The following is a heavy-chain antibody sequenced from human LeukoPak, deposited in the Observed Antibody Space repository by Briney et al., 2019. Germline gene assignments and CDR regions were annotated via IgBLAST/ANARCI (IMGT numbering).Heavy chain of an antibody. CDR1: GGSISSYY. D-gene: IGHD1-1*01. CDR2: IYYRGST. V-gene: IGHV4-59*08. CDR3: ARRTTGTGPFDY. Sequence: PSETLSLTCTVSGGSISSYYWSWIRQPPGKGLEWIAYIYYRGSTNYNPSLKSRVTISVDTSKNQFSLKLSSATAADTAVYYCARRTTGTGPFDYWSQGTLVTVSS. J-gene: IGHJ4*02.